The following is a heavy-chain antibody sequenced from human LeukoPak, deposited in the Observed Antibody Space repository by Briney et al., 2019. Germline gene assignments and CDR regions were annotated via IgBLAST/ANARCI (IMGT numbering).Heavy chain of an antibody. D-gene: IGHD3-9*01. Sequence: ASVKVSSKASDYTFTSFGISWVRQAPGQGLDWMGWISADNGDTNYAQKVQGRVTMTTDTSTSTAYMELRSLRSDDTAVYYCARDRPYYDILTGRTAYDPFDIWGQGTMVTVSS. CDR2: ISADNGDT. CDR1: DYTFTSFG. CDR3: ARDRPYYDILTGRTAYDPFDI. V-gene: IGHV1-18*01. J-gene: IGHJ3*02.